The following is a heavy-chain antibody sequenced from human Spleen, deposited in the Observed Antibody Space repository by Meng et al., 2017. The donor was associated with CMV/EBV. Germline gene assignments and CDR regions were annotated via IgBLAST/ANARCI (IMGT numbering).Heavy chain of an antibody. CDR2: IYGGGST. V-gene: IGHV3-53*01. D-gene: IGHD6-6*01. J-gene: IGHJ4*02. CDR1: GFTVSTKY. Sequence: GESLKISCAASGFTVSTKYMSWVRQAPGKGLEWVSVIYGGGSTYYADSVKGRFTISRDNAKNTVYLQMNSLRVEDSAVYYCARAARLFPSDYWGQGTLVTVSS. CDR3: ARAARLFPSDY.